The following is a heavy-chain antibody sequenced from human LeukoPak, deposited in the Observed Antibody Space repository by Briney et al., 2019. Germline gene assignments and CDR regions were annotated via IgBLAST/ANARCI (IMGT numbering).Heavy chain of an antibody. CDR3: ARSGGVVVITRDAFDI. CDR1: GFTFSDYY. Sequence: GGSLRLSCAASGFTFSDYYMSWVRQAPGKGLEWVSYISSSGSTIYYADSVKGRFTISRDNAKNSLYLQMNSLRAEDTAVYYCARSGGVVVITRDAFDIWGQGTMVTVSS. V-gene: IGHV3-11*01. CDR2: ISSSGSTI. D-gene: IGHD3-22*01. J-gene: IGHJ3*02.